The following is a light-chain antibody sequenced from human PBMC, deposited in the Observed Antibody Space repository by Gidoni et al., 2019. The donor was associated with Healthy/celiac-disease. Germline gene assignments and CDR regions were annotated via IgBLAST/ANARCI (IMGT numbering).Light chain of an antibody. CDR2: AVS. CDR1: GSDDGGYNY. V-gene: IGLV2-8*01. CDR3: SSYAGSNNLV. J-gene: IGLJ2*01. Sequence: QSALTPPPPASGSPGQSVTISCTGPGSDDGGYNYVSWYHQHPGKAHKLMMYAVSKRPSGVPDRFSGSKSGNTASLTVSGLQAEDEAEYYCSSYAGSNNLVFGGGTKLTVL.